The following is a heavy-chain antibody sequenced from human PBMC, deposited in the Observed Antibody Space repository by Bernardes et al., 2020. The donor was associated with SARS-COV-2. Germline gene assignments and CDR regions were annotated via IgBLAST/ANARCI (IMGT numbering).Heavy chain of an antibody. CDR1: GGSISSSSYY. D-gene: IGHD6-19*01. J-gene: IGHJ4*02. Sequence: SETLSLTCTVSGGSISSSSYYWGWIRQPPGKGLEWIGSIYYSGSTYYNPSLKSRVTISVDTSKNQFSLKLSSVTAADTAVYYCARHGQWLVPPPYWTFDYWGQGTLVTVSS. V-gene: IGHV4-39*01. CDR3: ARHGQWLVPPPYWTFDY. CDR2: IYYSGST.